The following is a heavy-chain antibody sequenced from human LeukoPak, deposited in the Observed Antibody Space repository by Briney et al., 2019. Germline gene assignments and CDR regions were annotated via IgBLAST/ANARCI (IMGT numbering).Heavy chain of an antibody. CDR2: ISSSSSYI. J-gene: IGHJ3*02. CDR3: ARDQRRSAFDI. Sequence: GGSLRLSCAASGFTFSSYSMNWVRQAPGKGLEWVSSISSSSSYICYADSVKGRFTISRDNAKNSLYLQMNSLRAEDTAVYYCARDQRRSAFDIWGQGTMVTVSS. CDR1: GFTFSSYS. V-gene: IGHV3-21*01.